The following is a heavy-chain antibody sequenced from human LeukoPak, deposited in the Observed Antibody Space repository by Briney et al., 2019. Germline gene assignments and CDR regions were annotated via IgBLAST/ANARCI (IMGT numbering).Heavy chain of an antibody. CDR3: ARGLVEMATVYFDY. CDR2: IYSAGST. J-gene: IGHJ4*02. D-gene: IGHD5-24*01. V-gene: IGHV3-53*01. Sequence: GGSLRLSCAASGFTVSSNYMSWVRQAPGKGLEWVSVIYSAGSTYYADSVKGRFTISRDNSKNTLYLQMNSLRAEDTAVYYCARGLVEMATVYFDYWGQGTLVTVSS. CDR1: GFTVSSNY.